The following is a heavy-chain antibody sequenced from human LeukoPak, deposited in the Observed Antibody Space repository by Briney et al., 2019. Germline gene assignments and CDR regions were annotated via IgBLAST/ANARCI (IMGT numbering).Heavy chain of an antibody. J-gene: IGHJ3*02. CDR3: ARGRVRCSGGNCYSYAFDI. CDR2: ISPKGGGT. CDR1: GYTFIDFY. Sequence: ASVKVSCKASGYTFIDFYMHWVRQAPGQGLEWMGWISPKGGGTNYAQKFKGRLTVTRDTSISTAYMELSWLTSDDTALYYCARGRVRCSGGNCYSYAFDIWGQGTMVTVSS. D-gene: IGHD2-15*01. V-gene: IGHV1-2*02.